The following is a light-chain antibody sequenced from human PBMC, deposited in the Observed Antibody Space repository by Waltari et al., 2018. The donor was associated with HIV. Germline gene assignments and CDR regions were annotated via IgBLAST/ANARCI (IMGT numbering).Light chain of an antibody. CDR2: GAA. CDR3: QQYDNWPPWT. J-gene: IGKJ1*01. CDR1: QSVSDK. V-gene: IGKV3-15*01. Sequence: EIVMTQSPATLSVSPGERVTLSCRASQSVSDKLAWYQQKPAQAPRLLIYGAATRATGVPARFSGSGSGTEFTLTISSLQSEDVAVYYCQQYDNWPPWTFGQGTKVEIK.